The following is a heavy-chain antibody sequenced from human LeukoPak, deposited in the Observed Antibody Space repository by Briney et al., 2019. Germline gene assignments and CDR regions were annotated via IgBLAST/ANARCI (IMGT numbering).Heavy chain of an antibody. V-gene: IGHV3-23*01. Sequence: GGSLRLSCAASGFTFSSYAMMWVPPAPGKGLEWGSAISGSGGSTSYAASVKGRVTISSDNSKNTLYLHMNSLRAAPTAVYYCAKGGWYFWHFDYWGQGTLVTVSS. J-gene: IGHJ4*02. D-gene: IGHD6-19*01. CDR1: GFTFSSYA. CDR3: AKGGWYFWHFDY. CDR2: ISGSGGST.